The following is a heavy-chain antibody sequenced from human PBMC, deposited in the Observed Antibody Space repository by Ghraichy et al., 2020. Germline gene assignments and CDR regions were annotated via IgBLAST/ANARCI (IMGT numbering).Heavy chain of an antibody. CDR2: INPNSGGT. CDR1: GYTFTGYY. D-gene: IGHD1-1*01. V-gene: IGHV1-2*02. Sequence: ASVKVSCKASGYTFTGYYMHWVRQAPGQGLEWMGWINPNSGGTNYAQKFQGRVTMTRDTSISTAYMELSRLRSDDTAVYYCARDLSWGTTGTTPYWGQGTLVTVSS. J-gene: IGHJ4*02. CDR3: ARDLSWGTTGTTPY.